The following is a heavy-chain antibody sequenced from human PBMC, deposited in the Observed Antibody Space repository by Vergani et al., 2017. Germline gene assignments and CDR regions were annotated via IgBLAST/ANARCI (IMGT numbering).Heavy chain of an antibody. CDR1: GGSISSGSYY. V-gene: IGHV4-61*02. Sequence: QVQLQESGPGLVRTSQTLSLTCTVSGGSISSGSYYWSWFRQPAGKGLEWIGGFYTGGGTSYNPSLKSRVTISVDTSKNQFSLQLSSLTAADTAVYYCARDPLYSTTLPFLLLFMDVWGQGTTVTGSS. D-gene: IGHD2-2*01. CDR3: ARDPLYSTTLPFLLLFMDV. CDR2: FYTGGGT. J-gene: IGHJ6*02.